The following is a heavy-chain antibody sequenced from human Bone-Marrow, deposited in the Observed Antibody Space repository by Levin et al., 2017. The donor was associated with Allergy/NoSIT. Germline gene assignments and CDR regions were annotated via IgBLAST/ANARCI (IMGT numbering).Heavy chain of an antibody. CDR1: GFTLSNYA. CDR3: AKLNWSDLRNC. V-gene: IGHV3-23*01. D-gene: IGHD1-1*01. J-gene: IGHJ4*02. CDR2: IQSSGDI. Sequence: TGGSLRLSCAASGFTLSNYAMSWVRQAPGKGLEWVAAIQSSGDIYYADSVKGRFTISRDNSKNTVYLQMNSLRAEDTAVYYCAKLNWSDLRNCWGQGTLVTVSS.